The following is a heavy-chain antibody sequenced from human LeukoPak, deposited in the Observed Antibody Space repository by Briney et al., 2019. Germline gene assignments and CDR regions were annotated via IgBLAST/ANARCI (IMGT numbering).Heavy chain of an antibody. CDR1: GFTFSSYG. V-gene: IGHV3-30*18. J-gene: IGHJ4*02. CDR3: AKVGSSHVFDY. Sequence: GESLKISCAASGFTFSSYGMHWVRQAPGKGLEWVAVISYDGSNKYYADSVKGRFTISRDNSKNTLYLQMNSLRAEDTAVYYCAKVGSSHVFDYWGQGTLVTVSS. D-gene: IGHD6-6*01. CDR2: ISYDGSNK.